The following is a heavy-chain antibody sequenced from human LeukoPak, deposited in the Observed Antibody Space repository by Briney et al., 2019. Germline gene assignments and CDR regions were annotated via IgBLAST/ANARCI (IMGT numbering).Heavy chain of an antibody. V-gene: IGHV3-23*01. D-gene: IGHD5-18*01. Sequence: GGSLRLSCAASGFTFSSYAMGWVRQAPGKGLDWVSAVTASGGNTNYADSVKGRFTISRDNSKNTLYLQVNSLRAEDTAVYYCAKGNGYSYGRYYFDYWGQGTLVTVSS. J-gene: IGHJ4*02. CDR3: AKGNGYSYGRYYFDY. CDR2: VTASGGNT. CDR1: GFTFSSYA.